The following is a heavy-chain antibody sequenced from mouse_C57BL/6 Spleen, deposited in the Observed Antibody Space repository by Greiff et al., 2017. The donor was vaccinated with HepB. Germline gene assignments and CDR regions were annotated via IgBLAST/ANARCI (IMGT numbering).Heavy chain of an antibody. CDR2: IWWNDVK. CDR3: AQMSDYDDYGYAMDY. Sequence: QVTLKESGPGILQPSQTLSLTCSFSGFSLSTSNMGIGWLRQPSGQGLVWLAHIWWNDVKYYNTSLKSRLTISKATSNNQVFLKNTSVDTADTATYYCAQMSDYDDYGYAMDYWGQGTSVTVSS. D-gene: IGHD2-4*01. V-gene: IGHV8-5*01. J-gene: IGHJ4*01. CDR1: GFSLSTSNMG.